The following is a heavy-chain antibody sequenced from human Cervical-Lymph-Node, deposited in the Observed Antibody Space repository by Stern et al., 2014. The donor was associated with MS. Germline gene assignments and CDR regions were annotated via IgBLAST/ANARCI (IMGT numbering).Heavy chain of an antibody. CDR1: GSTLSEFS. V-gene: IGHV1-24*01. CDR2: FDPEDGEA. Sequence: VQLVQSGAEVKKPGASVKVSCKVSGSTLSEFSMHWVRQAPGKWLEWMGNFDPEDGEAIYAQRFQGRVTMTADTSTDTAYMELSSLRSEDTAVYYCATDYNYWGQGTLVTVSS. D-gene: IGHD4-11*01. CDR3: ATDYNY. J-gene: IGHJ4*02.